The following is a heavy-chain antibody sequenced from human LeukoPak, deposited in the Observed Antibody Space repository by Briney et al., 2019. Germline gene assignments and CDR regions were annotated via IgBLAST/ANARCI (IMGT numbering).Heavy chain of an antibody. V-gene: IGHV4-34*01. CDR1: GGSFSGYY. J-gene: IGHJ4*02. CDR2: INHSGYT. CDR3: ARLGSRVL. Sequence: SSETLSLTCALYGGSFSGYYWSWIRQSPGKGLEWIGQINHSGYTNYKPSLKSRVTMSVDTSKNQFSLKLISMTAADTAVYCARLGSRVLWGQGTLVTVSS. D-gene: IGHD1-26*01.